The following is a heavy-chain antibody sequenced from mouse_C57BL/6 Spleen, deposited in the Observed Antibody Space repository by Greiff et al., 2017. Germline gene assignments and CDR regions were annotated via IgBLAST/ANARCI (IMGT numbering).Heavy chain of an antibody. CDR2: ISYSGST. V-gene: IGHV3-8*01. CDR1: GYSITSDY. CDR3: ARGGTVVATRYFDV. Sequence: TCSVTGYSITSDYWNWIRKFPGNKLEYMGYISYSGSTYYNPSLKSRISITRDTSKNQYYLQLNSMTTEDTATYYCARGGTVVATRYFDVWGTGTTVTVSS. J-gene: IGHJ1*03. D-gene: IGHD1-1*01.